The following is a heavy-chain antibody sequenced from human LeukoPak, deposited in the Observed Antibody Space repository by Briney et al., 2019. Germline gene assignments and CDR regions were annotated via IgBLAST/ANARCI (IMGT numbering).Heavy chain of an antibody. CDR1: GGSVSSGSYY. CDR3: VRGLVGAHSYYYYYYGMDV. D-gene: IGHD1-26*01. V-gene: IGHV4-61*01. Sequence: PSETLSLTCTVSGGSVSSGSYYWSWIRQPPGKGLEWIGYIYYSGSTNYNPSLKSRVTISVDTSKNQFSLKLSSVTAADTAVYYCVRGLVGAHSYYYYYYGMDVWGQGTTVTVSS. J-gene: IGHJ6*02. CDR2: IYYSGST.